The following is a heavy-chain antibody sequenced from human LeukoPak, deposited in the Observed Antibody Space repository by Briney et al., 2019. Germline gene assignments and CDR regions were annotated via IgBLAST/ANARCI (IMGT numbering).Heavy chain of an antibody. CDR2: INPSGGST. D-gene: IGHD2-2*01. CDR3: ARGFVVVPAAMEFDY. Sequence: ASVKVSCKASGYTFTSYYMHWVRQAPGQGLEWMGIINPSGGSTSYAQKFQGRVTMTRDTSTSTVYMELSSLRSEDTAVYYCARGFVVVPAAMEFDYWGQGPLVTVSS. CDR1: GYTFTSYY. V-gene: IGHV1-46*01. J-gene: IGHJ4*02.